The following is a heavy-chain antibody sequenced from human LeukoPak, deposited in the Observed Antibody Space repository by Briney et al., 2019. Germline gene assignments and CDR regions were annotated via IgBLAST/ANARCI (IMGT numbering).Heavy chain of an antibody. J-gene: IGHJ4*02. Sequence: GGSLRLSCAASGFTFDDYTIHWVRHAPGKGLKWVSLISWDGGSTYYADSVKGRFTISRDNSKNSLYLQMNSLRTEDTALYYCAKDRSRRDGYNLEGVDYWGQGTLVTVSS. D-gene: IGHD5-24*01. CDR2: ISWDGGST. V-gene: IGHV3-43*01. CDR3: AKDRSRRDGYNLEGVDY. CDR1: GFTFDDYT.